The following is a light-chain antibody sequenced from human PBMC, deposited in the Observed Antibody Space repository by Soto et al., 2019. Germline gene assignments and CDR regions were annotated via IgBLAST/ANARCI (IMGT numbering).Light chain of an antibody. CDR1: QTITSY. J-gene: IGKJ1*01. CDR2: RAS. V-gene: IGKV1-39*01. Sequence: DIPMTQSPSSLSASVGDRVTISCRASQTITSYLNWYQQKPGTAPRLLIYRASSVKSGVPPRFSGSGSGRDFTLTISSLRPEDTATYFCQQSYSSPPWTFGQGTKVEVK. CDR3: QQSYSSPPWT.